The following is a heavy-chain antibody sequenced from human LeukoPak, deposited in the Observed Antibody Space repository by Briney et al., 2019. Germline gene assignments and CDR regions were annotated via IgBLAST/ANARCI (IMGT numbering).Heavy chain of an antibody. CDR1: GFTFDDYG. D-gene: IGHD3-16*01. CDR3: ARDGAYPPFDY. J-gene: IGHJ4*02. Sequence: GGSLRLSCAVSGFTFDDYGMSWVRQAPGKGLEWVSGINWNGGNTGYADSVKGRFTISRDNAKNSLYLQMNSLRAEDTAVYYCARDGAYPPFDYWGQGTLVTVSS. CDR2: INWNGGNT. V-gene: IGHV3-20*04.